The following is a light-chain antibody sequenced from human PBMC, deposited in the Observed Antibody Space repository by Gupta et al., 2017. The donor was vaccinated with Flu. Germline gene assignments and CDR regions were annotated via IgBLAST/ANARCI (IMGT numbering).Light chain of an antibody. CDR1: QSVRSSY. J-gene: IGKJ4*01. Sequence: IVLTQSPGTLSLPPGERATLSCRASQSVRSSYLAWYQQKPGQAPKLLIYGASSRATGIPDRFSGSGSGTDFTLTISRLEPEDFATYYCQQCDTSPLTFGGGTKVEI. CDR2: GAS. CDR3: QQCDTSPLT. V-gene: IGKV3-20*01.